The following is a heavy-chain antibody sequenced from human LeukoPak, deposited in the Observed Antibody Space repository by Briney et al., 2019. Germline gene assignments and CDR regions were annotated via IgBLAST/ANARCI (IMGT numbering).Heavy chain of an antibody. CDR3: ARAYYYDSSGYWGYAFDI. V-gene: IGHV3-23*01. D-gene: IGHD3-22*01. J-gene: IGHJ3*02. CDR2: ISGSGGST. Sequence: PGGSLRLSCAASGFTFSSYAMSWVRQAPGKGLEWVSAISGSGGSTYYADSVKGRFTISRDNSKNTLYLQMNSLRAEDTAVYYCARAYYYDSSGYWGYAFDIWGQGTMVTVSS. CDR1: GFTFSSYA.